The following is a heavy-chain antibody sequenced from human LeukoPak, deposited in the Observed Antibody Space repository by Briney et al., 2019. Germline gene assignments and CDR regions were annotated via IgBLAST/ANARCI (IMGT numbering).Heavy chain of an antibody. CDR2: IYTSGST. CDR1: GGSISSGSYY. J-gene: IGHJ6*03. D-gene: IGHD2-21*02. V-gene: IGHV4-61*02. CDR3: ARETGSYCGGDCYSYYYYYMDV. Sequence: SQTLSLTCTVSGGSISSGSYYWSWIRQPAGKGLEWIGRIYTSGSTNYNPSLKSRVTISVDTSKNQFSLKLSSVTAADTAVYYCARETGSYCGGDCYSYYYYYMDVWGKGTTVTVSS.